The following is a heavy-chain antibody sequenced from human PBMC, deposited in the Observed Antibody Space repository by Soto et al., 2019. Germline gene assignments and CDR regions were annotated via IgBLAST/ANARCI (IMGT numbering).Heavy chain of an antibody. CDR3: ATDDYGVFPY. J-gene: IGHJ4*02. Sequence: HVQLVQSGTEVKKPGASVRVSCMVSGYPFTTYYIHWVRQAPGQGLEWMGWIDPRSGGTVYEQKLQGRVTMTRDTSISTVYMDLSGLTSDETALYSCATDDYGVFPYWGQGSLVTVSS. CDR2: IDPRSGGT. V-gene: IGHV1-2*02. D-gene: IGHD3-10*01. CDR1: GYPFTTYY.